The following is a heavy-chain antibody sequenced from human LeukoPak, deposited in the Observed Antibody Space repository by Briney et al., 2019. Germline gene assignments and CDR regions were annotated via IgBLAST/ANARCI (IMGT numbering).Heavy chain of an antibody. Sequence: PGGSLRLSCAASGFTFSSYGMHWIRQAPGKGLERVAVIWYDGSDKYYADSVKGRFTISRDNSKNTLYLQMSSLRAEDTAVYYCSIYDSSGSFAYWGQGTLVTVSS. CDR2: IWYDGSDK. CDR1: GFTFSSYG. J-gene: IGHJ4*02. D-gene: IGHD3-22*01. CDR3: SIYDSSGSFAY. V-gene: IGHV3-33*08.